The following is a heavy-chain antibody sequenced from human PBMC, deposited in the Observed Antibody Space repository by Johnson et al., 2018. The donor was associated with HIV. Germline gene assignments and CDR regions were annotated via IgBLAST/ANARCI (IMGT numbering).Heavy chain of an antibody. V-gene: IGHV3-30*18. J-gene: IGHJ3*02. Sequence: QVQLVESGGGVVQPGRSLRLSCAASGFTFSTYGMHWVRQAPGKGLQWVALLSYDGNNKYYSDPVQGRFTISRDNSKNTLYLHMNNLTAEDTAVYHCAKGYYDSSFGLDMWGQGTMVTVSS. CDR2: LSYDGNNK. D-gene: IGHD3-3*01. CDR3: AKGYYDSSFGLDM. CDR1: GFTFSTYG.